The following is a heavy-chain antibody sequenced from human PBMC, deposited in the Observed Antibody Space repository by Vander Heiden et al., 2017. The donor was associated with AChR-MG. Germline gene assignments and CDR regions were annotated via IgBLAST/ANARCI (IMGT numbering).Heavy chain of an antibody. D-gene: IGHD4-4*01. CDR3: ARMDSDYSNYVGALDI. V-gene: IGHV2-26*01. Sequence: QLTFQAPGPVLVQPTATLTPTCSVSAFPGTNARMGVSWIRQPPGKALEWLAHIFSNDEKSYRTSLRSRLTISRESSKSQVVLTLTDMDPVDTATYYCARMDSDYSNYVGALDIWGQGTVVTVSS. CDR2: IFSNDEK. CDR1: AFPGTNARMG. J-gene: IGHJ3*02.